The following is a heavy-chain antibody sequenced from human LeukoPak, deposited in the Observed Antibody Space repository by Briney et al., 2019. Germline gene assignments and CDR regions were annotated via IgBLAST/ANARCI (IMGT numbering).Heavy chain of an antibody. D-gene: IGHD1-26*01. CDR1: GGFFSGYY. Sequence: SETLSLTCAVYGGFFSGYYWSWIRHPPAKGLEWIGEINHSGSTNYNPSLKSRVTISVDTTKNQFSLKLSSVTAADTAVYYCARWEGGSYYDFDYWGQGTLVTVSS. CDR2: INHSGST. V-gene: IGHV4-34*01. CDR3: ARWEGGSYYDFDY. J-gene: IGHJ4*02.